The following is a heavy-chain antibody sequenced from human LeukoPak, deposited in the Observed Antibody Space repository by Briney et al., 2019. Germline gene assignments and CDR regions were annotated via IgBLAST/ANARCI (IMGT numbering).Heavy chain of an antibody. CDR2: ISWSGGSA. CDR3: APEDTAMVEHLDFDY. V-gene: IGHV3-20*04. D-gene: IGHD5-18*01. Sequence: GGSLRLSCAASGFTFDEYGMTWVRQAPGKGLEWVSGISWSGGSAGYAASVKGRFTISRDNAKNSLYLQMDSLRAEDTAVYYCAPEDTAMVEHLDFDYWGQGTLVTVSS. CDR1: GFTFDEYG. J-gene: IGHJ4*02.